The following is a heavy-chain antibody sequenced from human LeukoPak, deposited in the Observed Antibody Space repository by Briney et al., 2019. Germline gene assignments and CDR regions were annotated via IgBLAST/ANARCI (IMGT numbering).Heavy chain of an antibody. V-gene: IGHV3-49*04. D-gene: IGHD3-22*01. CDR2: IRSKAYGGTT. J-gene: IGHJ3*02. Sequence: GGSLRLSCAASGFTFSSYAMSWVRQAPGKGLEWVGFIRSKAYGGTTEYAASVKGRFTISRDDSKSIAYLQMNSLKTEDTAVYYCTRLPGRATMIAVVIKRDDAFDIWGQGTMVTVSS. CDR1: GFTFSSYA. CDR3: TRLPGRATMIAVVIKRDDAFDI.